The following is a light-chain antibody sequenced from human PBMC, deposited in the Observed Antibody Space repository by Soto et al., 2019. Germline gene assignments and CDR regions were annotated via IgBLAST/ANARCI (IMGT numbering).Light chain of an antibody. J-gene: IGKJ5*01. CDR1: QGISSA. V-gene: IGKV1-13*02. Sequence: AIQVTQSPSSLSASVGDTVTITCRSSQGISSAFAGYQQKPGQVPRLLIYDVFNLQRGIPSRFSGSGSGADFTLTIIRLHAQDFATYYCQQPDTFPLTFGKGTRLEVK. CDR2: DVF. CDR3: QQPDTFPLT.